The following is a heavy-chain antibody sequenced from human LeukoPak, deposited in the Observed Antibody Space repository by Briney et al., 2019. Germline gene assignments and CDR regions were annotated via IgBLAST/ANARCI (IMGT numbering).Heavy chain of an antibody. J-gene: IGHJ4*02. CDR3: ARDQYDTWSRRGNFDS. V-gene: IGHV3-7*03. Sequence: GGSLRLSCVASGLTFGKYCMSWVRQAPGKGLEWVGYIKLDGSEKNYVDSVKGRFTISRDNTKNALYLQMNSLRAEDTAVFYCARDQYDTWSRRGNFDSWGQGTLVIVSS. CDR1: GLTFGKYC. CDR2: IKLDGSEK. D-gene: IGHD3-3*01.